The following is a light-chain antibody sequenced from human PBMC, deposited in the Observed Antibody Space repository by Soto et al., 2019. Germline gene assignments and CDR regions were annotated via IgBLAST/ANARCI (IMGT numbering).Light chain of an antibody. J-gene: IGKJ5*01. Sequence: DIQMTQSPSSLSASVGDRVTITCRASQGISNFLAWYQQKPGKVPKLLISAASTLESGVPSRFSGSGSGTDFTLTITSLQPEDAATYYCQKYSSVLTFGQGKRLEIK. CDR2: AAS. CDR1: QGISNF. V-gene: IGKV1-27*01. CDR3: QKYSSVLT.